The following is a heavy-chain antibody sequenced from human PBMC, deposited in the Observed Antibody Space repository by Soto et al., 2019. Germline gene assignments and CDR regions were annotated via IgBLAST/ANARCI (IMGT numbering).Heavy chain of an antibody. V-gene: IGHV3-33*01. D-gene: IGHD2-21*02. CDR1: GFFFSNWR. J-gene: IGHJ5*02. Sequence: QVQLVESGGGVVQPGGSLRLSCVASGFFFSNWRMHWVRQAPGEGLEWVSVIWFDGKTTDYADSVKGRFTISRDNAKNTLYLQMNSLRTEDTAIYYCARYDDCIHYDHWGQGTLVTVSS. CDR3: ARYDDCIHYDH. CDR2: IWFDGKTT.